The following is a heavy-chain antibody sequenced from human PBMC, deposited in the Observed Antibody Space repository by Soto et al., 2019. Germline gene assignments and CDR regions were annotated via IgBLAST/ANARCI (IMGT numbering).Heavy chain of an antibody. D-gene: IGHD6-19*01. Sequence: QVQLVQSGAEVKKPGASVKVSCKASGYTFTSYYMHWVRQAPGQGLEWMGIINPSGGSTSYAQKFQGGVTMARETSTSKVYMELSRLRSEDTAVYYCARAGESSGWDAFDIWGQGTMVTVSS. J-gene: IGHJ3*02. CDR3: ARAGESSGWDAFDI. V-gene: IGHV1-46*03. CDR1: GYTFTSYY. CDR2: INPSGGST.